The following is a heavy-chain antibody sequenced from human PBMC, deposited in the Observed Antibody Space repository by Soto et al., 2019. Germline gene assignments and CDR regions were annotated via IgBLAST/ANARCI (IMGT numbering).Heavy chain of an antibody. CDR1: GYTFTSYD. J-gene: IGHJ6*02. D-gene: IGHD6-13*01. Sequence: EASVKVSCKASGYTFTSYDINWVRQATGQGLEWMGWMNPNSGNTGYAQKFQGRVTMTRNTSISTAYMELSSLRSEDTAVYYCARGAAAGHHPGYYYCGMDVWGQGTTVTVSS. CDR2: MNPNSGNT. V-gene: IGHV1-8*01. CDR3: ARGAAAGHHPGYYYCGMDV.